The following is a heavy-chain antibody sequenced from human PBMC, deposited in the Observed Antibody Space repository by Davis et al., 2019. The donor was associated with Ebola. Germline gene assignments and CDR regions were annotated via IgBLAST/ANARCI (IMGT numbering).Heavy chain of an antibody. V-gene: IGHV3-23*01. CDR2: ISGSGGST. CDR3: AKGLKSYYYDTSGSSFYYYFGMDV. CDR1: VITFSSYA. Sequence: PGGSLRLSCTDSVITFSSYAMTWVRQAPGKGLEWVSAISGSGGSTYYADSVKGRFTISRDNSKNTLYLQMNSLRAEDTAVYYCAKGLKSYYYDTSGSSFYYYFGMDVWGKGTTVTVSS. J-gene: IGHJ6*04. D-gene: IGHD3-22*01.